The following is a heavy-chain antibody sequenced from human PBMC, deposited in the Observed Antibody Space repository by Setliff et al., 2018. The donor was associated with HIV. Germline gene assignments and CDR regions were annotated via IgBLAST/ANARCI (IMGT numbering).Heavy chain of an antibody. V-gene: IGHV4-34*01. CDR1: GGSFTSYY. Sequence: PSETLSLTCAVYGGSFTSYYWTWIRQAPGKDLEWIGEINHNGGTNYNPSLKSRVTISVDRSKNTLYLQMNSLRTEDTAVYYCTKNLYTSRWSPLDYWGQGTLVTVSS. D-gene: IGHD2-8*01. CDR3: TKNLYTSRWSPLDY. J-gene: IGHJ4*02. CDR2: INHNGGT.